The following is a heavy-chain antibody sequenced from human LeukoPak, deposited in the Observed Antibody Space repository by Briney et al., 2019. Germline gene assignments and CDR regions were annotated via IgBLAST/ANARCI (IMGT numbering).Heavy chain of an antibody. CDR2: ISGSGGDT. CDR1: GFTFRGFA. D-gene: IGHD1-26*01. Sequence: GGSLRLSCAPSGFTFRGFAMSCVPGTPREGLWWGSGISGSGGDTLSADPVKGRFTISRENSKYTLYLEMNSLRAEDTAIYYCAKMKGHPPPKYYIDVWGQGTTVTVSS. J-gene: IGHJ6*01. CDR3: AKMKGHPPPKYYIDV. V-gene: IGHV3-23*01.